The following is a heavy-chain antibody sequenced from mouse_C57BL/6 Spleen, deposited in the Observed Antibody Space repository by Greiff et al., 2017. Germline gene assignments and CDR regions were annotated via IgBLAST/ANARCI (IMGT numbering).Heavy chain of an antibody. CDR3: AKQADFSPYYYAMDY. Sequence: VMLVESGPGLVAPSQSLSITCTVSGFSLTSYGVDWVRQPPGKGLEWLGVIWGGGSTNYNSALMSRLSISKDNSKSHVSLKMNSLQTDDTAMYYCAKQADFSPYYYAMDYWGQGTSVTVSS. V-gene: IGHV2-9*01. CDR1: GFSLTSYG. CDR2: IWGGGST. J-gene: IGHJ4*01.